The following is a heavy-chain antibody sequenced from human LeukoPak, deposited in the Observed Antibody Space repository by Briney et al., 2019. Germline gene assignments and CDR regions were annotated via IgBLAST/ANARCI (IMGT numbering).Heavy chain of an antibody. CDR2: ISYDGSNK. CDR1: GFTFSSYG. V-gene: IGHV3-30*03. CDR3: ARGAPGPYNWNDFDY. D-gene: IGHD1-1*01. J-gene: IGHJ4*02. Sequence: GGSLRLSCAASGFTFSSYGMHWVRQAPGKGLEWVAVISYDGSNKYYADSVKGRFTISRDNSKNTLYLQMNSLRAEDTAVYYCARGAPGPYNWNDFDYWGQGTLVTVSS.